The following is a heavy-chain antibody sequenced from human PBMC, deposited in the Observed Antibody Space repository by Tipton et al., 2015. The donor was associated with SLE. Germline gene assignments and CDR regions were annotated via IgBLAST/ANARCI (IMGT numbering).Heavy chain of an antibody. J-gene: IGHJ4*02. CDR2: INQDGSEK. CDR3: AKDNGGLFDY. V-gene: IGHV3-7*01. CDR1: GFTFSSYW. Sequence: SLRLSCAASGFTFSSYWMSWVRQAPGKGLEWVANINQDGSEKNYVDSVRGRFTISRDNANNSLYLQMNSLRDEDTAVYYCAKDNGGLFDYWGLGTLVTVSS. D-gene: IGHD3-10*01.